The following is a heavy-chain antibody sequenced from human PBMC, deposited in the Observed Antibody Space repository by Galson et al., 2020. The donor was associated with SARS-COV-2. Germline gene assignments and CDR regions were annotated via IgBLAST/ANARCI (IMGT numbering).Heavy chain of an antibody. J-gene: IGHJ4*02. Sequence: GGSLRLSCAASGFTFSSYAMSWVRQAPGKGLEWVSAISGSGGSTYYADSVKGRFTISRDNSKNTLYLQMNSLRAEDTAVYYCAKGVDYGDLRNVDYWGQGTLVTVSS. D-gene: IGHD4-17*01. CDR2: ISGSGGST. CDR1: GFTFSSYA. V-gene: IGHV3-23*01. CDR3: AKGVDYGDLRNVDY.